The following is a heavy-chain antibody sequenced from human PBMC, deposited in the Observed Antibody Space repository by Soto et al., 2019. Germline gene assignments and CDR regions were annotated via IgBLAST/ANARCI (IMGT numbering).Heavy chain of an antibody. CDR1: GFTFGDYA. D-gene: IGHD4-17*01. J-gene: IGHJ3*02. Sequence: EVQLVESGGGLVQPGRSLRLSCTASGFTFGDYAMSWFRQAPGKGLEWVGFIRSKAYGGTTEYAASVKGRFTISRDDSKSIAYLQMNSLKTEDTAVYYCTRDHDYGDYPDACDIWGQGTMVTVSS. CDR3: TRDHDYGDYPDACDI. CDR2: IRSKAYGGTT. V-gene: IGHV3-49*03.